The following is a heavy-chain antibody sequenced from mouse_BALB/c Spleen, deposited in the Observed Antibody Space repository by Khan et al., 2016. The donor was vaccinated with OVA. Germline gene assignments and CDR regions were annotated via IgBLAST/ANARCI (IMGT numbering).Heavy chain of an antibody. CDR2: INTYTGEP. J-gene: IGHJ3*01. Sequence: QIQLVQSGPELKKPGETVKISCKASGYTFTNYGMNWVKQAPGKGLKWMGWINTYTGEPTYADDFKGRFAFSLETSASTAYLQINNLKNEDMATYFCARSGDSSGYVFAYWGQGTLVTVSA. CDR1: GYTFTNYG. D-gene: IGHD3-2*01. V-gene: IGHV9-1*02. CDR3: ARSGDSSGYVFAY.